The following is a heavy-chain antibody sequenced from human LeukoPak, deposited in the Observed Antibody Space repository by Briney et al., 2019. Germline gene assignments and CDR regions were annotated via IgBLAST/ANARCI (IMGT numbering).Heavy chain of an antibody. CDR2: ISYDGSNK. J-gene: IGHJ4*02. D-gene: IGHD6-19*01. CDR1: GFTFSSYA. Sequence: PGRSLRLSCAASGFTFSSYAMHWVRQAPGQGLECVAVISYDGSNKYYADSVKGRFTISRDNSKNTLYLQMNSLRAEDTAVYYWAREGRQWLVLDYWGQGTLVTVPS. V-gene: IGHV3-30*04. CDR3: AREGRQWLVLDY.